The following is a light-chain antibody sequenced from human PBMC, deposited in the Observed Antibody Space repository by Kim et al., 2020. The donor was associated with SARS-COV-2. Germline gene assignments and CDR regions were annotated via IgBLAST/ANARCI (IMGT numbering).Light chain of an antibody. CDR1: SSNVGTNN. J-gene: IGLJ1*01. V-gene: IGLV1-44*01. CDR2: SNN. CDR3: AAWDDSLNGYV. Sequence: GEGVATSCCGSSSNVGTNNVNWYQQHPGTAPKLLIYSNNQRPTGVRDRFCCSKSGPAASLAISGPQSEDEAGYYCAAWDDSLNGYVFGTGTKVTVL.